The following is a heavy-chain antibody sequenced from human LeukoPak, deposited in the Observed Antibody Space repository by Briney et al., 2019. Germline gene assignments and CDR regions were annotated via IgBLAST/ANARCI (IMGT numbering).Heavy chain of an antibody. D-gene: IGHD2-15*01. CDR1: GYSFTSYW. V-gene: IGHV5-51*01. Sequence: GESLKISCKGSGYSFTSYWIGWVRQMPGKGLELMGIIYPGDSDTRYSPSFQGQVTISADKSISTAYLQWSSLKASDTAMYYCARRYCSGGDCYYFDYWGQGTLVTVSS. CDR3: ARRYCSGGDCYYFDY. CDR2: IYPGDSDT. J-gene: IGHJ4*02.